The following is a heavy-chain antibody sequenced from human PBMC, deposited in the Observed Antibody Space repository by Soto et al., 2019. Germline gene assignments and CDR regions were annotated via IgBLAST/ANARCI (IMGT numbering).Heavy chain of an antibody. Sequence: GGSLRLSCAASGFTFSSYAMSWVRPAPGKGLEWVSAISGSGGSTYYADSVKGRFTISRDNSKNTLYLQMNSLRAVNTDVYYCAKKLPQHHYGDHAFDIWVQGTMVTVSS. CDR2: ISGSGGST. CDR3: AKKLPQHHYGDHAFDI. V-gene: IGHV3-23*01. J-gene: IGHJ3*02. D-gene: IGHD4-17*01. CDR1: GFTFSSYA.